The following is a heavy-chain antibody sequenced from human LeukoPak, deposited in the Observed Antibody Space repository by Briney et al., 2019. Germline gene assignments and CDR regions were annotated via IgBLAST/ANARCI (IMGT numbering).Heavy chain of an antibody. Sequence: GGSLRLSCAASGFIFRNHWMSWDRQVPGRALEWVAHIKQDGNEKHYVDSVEGRFTLSRDDSKNSLYLQMNSLRVDDSAVYYCARGPNYGDRVDYFDYWGQGTLVTVSS. J-gene: IGHJ4*02. CDR3: ARGPNYGDRVDYFDY. CDR1: GFIFRNHW. CDR2: IKQDGNEK. V-gene: IGHV3-7*01. D-gene: IGHD4-17*01.